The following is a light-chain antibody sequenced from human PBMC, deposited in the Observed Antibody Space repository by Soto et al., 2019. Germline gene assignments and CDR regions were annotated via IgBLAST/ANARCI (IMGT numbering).Light chain of an antibody. CDR3: CSYAGGYTYP. J-gene: IGLJ1*01. CDR1: GNDVGAYNY. V-gene: IGLV2-11*01. CDR2: DVA. Sequence: SVLTPLRSVSGSPEQSVTIFCTGIGNDVGAYNYVSWYQQHPGRPPKLMIYDVARWPSGVPDRVSGSKSGNTASLTISGLQAEDEADYFRCSYAGGYTYPFRTGTKVTVL.